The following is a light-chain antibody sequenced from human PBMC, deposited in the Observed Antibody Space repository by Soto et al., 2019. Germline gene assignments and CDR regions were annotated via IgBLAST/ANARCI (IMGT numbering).Light chain of an antibody. CDR2: KAT. Sequence: DIQMTQSPSTLSASVGDGVTITCRASQNIGSWLAWYQQKPGEAPKLLISKATNLQSGVPSRFSGSGSGTDFSLNISSLQPVDSATYFCQQYNDFQYSFGPGTKLDI. J-gene: IGKJ2*01. CDR3: QQYNDFQYS. V-gene: IGKV1-5*03. CDR1: QNIGSW.